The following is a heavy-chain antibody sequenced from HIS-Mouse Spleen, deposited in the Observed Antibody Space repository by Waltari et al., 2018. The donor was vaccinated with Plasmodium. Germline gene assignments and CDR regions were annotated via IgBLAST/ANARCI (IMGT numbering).Heavy chain of an antibody. J-gene: IGHJ2*01. D-gene: IGHD6-13*01. CDR1: GFTFSSYC. CDR2: IKQDGSEK. CDR3: ASSWYWYFDL. Sequence: EVQLVESGGGLVQPGGSLRLFCADSGFTFSSYCMSWVRQAPGKGLEWVANIKQDGSEKYYVDSVKGRFTISRDNAKNSLYLQMNSLRAEDTAVYYCASSWYWYFDLWGRGTLVTVSS. V-gene: IGHV3-7*01.